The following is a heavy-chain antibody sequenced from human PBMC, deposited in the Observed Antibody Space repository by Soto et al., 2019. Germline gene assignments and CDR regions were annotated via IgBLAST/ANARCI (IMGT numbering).Heavy chain of an antibody. D-gene: IGHD4-17*01. V-gene: IGHV3-23*01. CDR2: ISGSGGST. Sequence: EVQLLESGGGLVQPGGSLRLSCAASGFTFSSYAMSWVRQAPGKGLEWVSAISGSGGSTYYADSVKGRFTISRDNSKNTLYLQMNSLRAEDTAVYYCAKDWGDYCDLKQPYWYFDLWGRGTLVTVSS. J-gene: IGHJ2*01. CDR3: AKDWGDYCDLKQPYWYFDL. CDR1: GFTFSSYA.